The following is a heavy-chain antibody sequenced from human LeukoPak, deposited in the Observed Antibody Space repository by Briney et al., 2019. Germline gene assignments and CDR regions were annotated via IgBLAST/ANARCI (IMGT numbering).Heavy chain of an antibody. CDR1: GFTFSSYG. CDR2: ISYDGSNK. Sequence: GRSLRLSCAASGFTFSSYGMHWVRQAPGKGLEWVAVISYDGSNKYYADSVKGRFTISRDNSKNTLYLQMNSLRAEDTAVYYCAKVRSRLGDAFDIWGQGTMVTVSS. CDR3: AKVRSRLGDAFDI. D-gene: IGHD3-9*01. J-gene: IGHJ3*02. V-gene: IGHV3-30*18.